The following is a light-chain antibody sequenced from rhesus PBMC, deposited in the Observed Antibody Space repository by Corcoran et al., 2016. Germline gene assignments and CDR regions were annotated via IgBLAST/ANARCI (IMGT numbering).Light chain of an antibody. CDR2: AAS. CDR3: HHSYDHPFA. J-gene: IGKJ3*01. CDR1: QGINHY. V-gene: IGKV1-25*02. Sequence: DIQMTQSPSSLSASVGDRVTITCRASQGINHYLSWYQQKPGKAPKLLIYAASSLQTGIPSRFSCSGSGTVFTLSLSRLQPDDSAAYFCHHSYDHPFAFCPGTKLDIK.